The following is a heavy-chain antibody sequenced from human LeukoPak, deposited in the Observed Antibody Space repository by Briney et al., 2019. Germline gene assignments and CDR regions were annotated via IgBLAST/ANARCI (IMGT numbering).Heavy chain of an antibody. CDR3: TSYNDRDAFNI. Sequence: GGSLRLSCAASGFIFSNDWMSWVRLAPGKGLEWVGRIKNKIDGGTADYAAPVKGRFTISRDDSKNMLYLQMNSLRTEDTAVYYCTSYNDRDAFNIWGQGTMVTVS. V-gene: IGHV3-15*01. CDR2: IKNKIDGGTA. CDR1: GFIFSNDW. J-gene: IGHJ3*02. D-gene: IGHD3-3*01.